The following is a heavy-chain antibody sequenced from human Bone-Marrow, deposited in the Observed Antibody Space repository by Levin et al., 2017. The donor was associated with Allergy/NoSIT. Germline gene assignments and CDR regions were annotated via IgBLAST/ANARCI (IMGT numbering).Heavy chain of an antibody. CDR2: INHSGST. J-gene: IGHJ6*02. CDR1: GGSFSGYY. D-gene: IGHD2-21*02. CDR3: ARGHTNCGGDCYSLENYYYYGMDA. V-gene: IGHV4-34*01. Sequence: SQTLSLTCAVYGGSFSGYYWSWIRQPPGKGLEWIGEINHSGSTNYNPSLKSRVTISVDTSKNQFSLKLSSVTAADTAVYYCARGHTNCGGDCYSLENYYYYGMDAWGQGTTVTVSS.